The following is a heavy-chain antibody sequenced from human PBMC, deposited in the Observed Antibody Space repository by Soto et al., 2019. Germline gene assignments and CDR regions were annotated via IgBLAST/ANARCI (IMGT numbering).Heavy chain of an antibody. CDR3: ARPLRDINSYYGMAV. CDR2: TIPMFGTP. CDR1: GGTFSKYA. V-gene: IGHV1-69*01. Sequence: QVQLVQSGAEMQQPGASVRVSCKASGGTFSKYAFSWVRQAPGQGLEWLGGTIPMFGTPNYAQKFQGRVAISADESTATVYMELSSLRAEDTAVYFCARPLRDINSYYGMAVWGQGTTVTVSS. J-gene: IGHJ6*02. D-gene: IGHD4-17*01.